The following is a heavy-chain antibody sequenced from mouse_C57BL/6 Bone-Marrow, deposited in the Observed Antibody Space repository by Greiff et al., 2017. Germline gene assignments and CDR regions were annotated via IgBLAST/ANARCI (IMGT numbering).Heavy chain of an antibody. J-gene: IGHJ1*03. CDR1: GFTFSDYG. V-gene: IGHV5-15*01. CDR2: ISNLAYSI. CDR3: ASSNGSSYEEWYFDV. D-gene: IGHD1-1*01. Sequence: EVMLVESGGGLVQPGGSLKLSCAASGFTFSDYGMAWVRQAPRKGPEWVAFISNLAYSIYYADTVTGRFTISRENAKNTLYLEMSSLRSEDTAMYYCASSNGSSYEEWYFDVWGTGTTVTVSS.